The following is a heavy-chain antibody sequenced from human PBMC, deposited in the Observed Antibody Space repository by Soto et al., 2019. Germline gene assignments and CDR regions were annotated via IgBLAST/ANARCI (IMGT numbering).Heavy chain of an antibody. Sequence: ASVKVSCKASGYTFTSYYMHWVRQAPGQGLEWMGIINPSGGSTSYAQKFQGRVTMTRDTSTSTVYMEPSSLRSEDTAVYYCARDVEMATTNPPGAFDIWGQGTMVTVS. D-gene: IGHD5-12*01. J-gene: IGHJ3*02. CDR3: ARDVEMATTNPPGAFDI. CDR2: INPSGGST. V-gene: IGHV1-46*01. CDR1: GYTFTSYY.